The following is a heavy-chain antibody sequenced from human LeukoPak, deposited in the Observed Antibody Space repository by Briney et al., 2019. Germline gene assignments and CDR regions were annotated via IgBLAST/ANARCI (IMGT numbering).Heavy chain of an antibody. CDR2: ICYSGST. D-gene: IGHD6-19*01. Sequence: SETLSLTCTVSGGSISSSSYYWGWIRQPPGKGLEWIGSICYSGSTYYNPSLKSRVTISVDTSKNQFSLKLSSVTAADTAVYYCASFFSSGWYGGFDYWGQGTLVTVSS. CDR3: ASFFSSGWYGGFDY. J-gene: IGHJ4*02. CDR1: GGSISSSSYY. V-gene: IGHV4-39*01.